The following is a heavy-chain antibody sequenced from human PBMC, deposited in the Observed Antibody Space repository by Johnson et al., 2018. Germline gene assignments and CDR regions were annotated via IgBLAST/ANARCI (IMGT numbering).Heavy chain of an antibody. J-gene: IGHJ1*01. CDR3: ATGAISGIIYREFFQH. V-gene: IGHV3-30*03. D-gene: IGHD3-10*01. Sequence: QVQLVQSGGGVVQPGRSLTLSCSASGFSFSNYVMHWVRQAPGKGLEWVAVTSNDEGIKYYVDSVKGRFTISRDNSKGTLYLQINSLRAEDTAVYYCATGAISGIIYREFFQHWGQGTLVTVSS. CDR2: TSNDEGIK. CDR1: GFSFSNYV.